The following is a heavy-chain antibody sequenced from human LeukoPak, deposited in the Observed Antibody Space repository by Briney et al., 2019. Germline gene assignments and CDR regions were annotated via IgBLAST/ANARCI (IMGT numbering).Heavy chain of an antibody. CDR2: ISGRGGST. V-gene: IGHV3-23*01. CDR1: GFTFSSYA. Sequence: GGSLRLSCAASGFTFSSYAMSWVRQAPGKGLEWVSAISGRGGSTYYADSVKGRFTISRDNSKNTLYLQMNSLRAEDTAVYYCAKEVVRQLVPPEDNWFDPWGQGTLVTVSS. D-gene: IGHD6-6*01. CDR3: AKEVVRQLVPPEDNWFDP. J-gene: IGHJ5*02.